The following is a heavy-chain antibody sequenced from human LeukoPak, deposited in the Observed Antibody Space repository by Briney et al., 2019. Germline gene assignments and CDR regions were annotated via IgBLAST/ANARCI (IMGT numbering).Heavy chain of an antibody. CDR3: ARRGEAMDPFDY. CDR2: IYPGDSDT. Sequence: GESLKISCKGFGYSFTNYWIGWVRQMPGKGLEWMGIIYPGDSDTTYSPSFQGQVTISADKSINTAYLQWSSLKASDTAIYYCARRGEAMDPFDYWGQGTLVTVSS. V-gene: IGHV5-51*01. CDR1: GYSFTNYW. J-gene: IGHJ4*02. D-gene: IGHD5-18*01.